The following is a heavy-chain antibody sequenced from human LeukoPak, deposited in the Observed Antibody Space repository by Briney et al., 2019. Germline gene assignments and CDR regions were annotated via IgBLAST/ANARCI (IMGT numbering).Heavy chain of an antibody. J-gene: IGHJ4*02. CDR2: IYYSGST. CDR3: ARGLVTMFRGVIRRPDRIDY. V-gene: IGHV4-39*01. Sequence: SETLSLTCTVSGGSISSSSYSWGWIRQPPGKGLEWIGSIYYSGSTYYNPSLKSRVTISVDTSKNQFSLKLSSVTAADTAVYYCARGLVTMFRGVIRRPDRIDYWGQGTLVTVSS. D-gene: IGHD3-10*01. CDR1: GGSISSSSYS.